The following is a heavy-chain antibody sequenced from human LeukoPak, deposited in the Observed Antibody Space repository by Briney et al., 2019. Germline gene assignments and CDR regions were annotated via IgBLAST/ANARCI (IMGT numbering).Heavy chain of an antibody. V-gene: IGHV3-30*02. Sequence: GGSLRLSCSASGFTFSSYGMHWLRQAPGKGLEWVAFIRYEGSNKYYADSVKGRFIISRDNSKNTLYLQMNSLRAEDTAVYYCAKIAMNLHYWGQGTLVSVSS. CDR1: GFTFSSYG. D-gene: IGHD1-14*01. J-gene: IGHJ4*02. CDR3: AKIAMNLHY. CDR2: IRYEGSNK.